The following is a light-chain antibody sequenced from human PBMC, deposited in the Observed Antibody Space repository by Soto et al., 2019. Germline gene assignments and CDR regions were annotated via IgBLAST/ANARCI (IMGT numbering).Light chain of an antibody. J-gene: IGKJ3*01. CDR3: QNYDPSPPKIT. CDR2: GAS. CDR1: QSVSSIY. V-gene: IGKV3-20*01. Sequence: DIVLTQSPGTLSLSPGERATLSCRASQSVSSIYLAWYQQKGGQPPRLLIYGASTRATGIPDRFSGSGSGTDFPLTISTLEPEDFAVYYCQNYDPSPPKITFGPGTKVDVK.